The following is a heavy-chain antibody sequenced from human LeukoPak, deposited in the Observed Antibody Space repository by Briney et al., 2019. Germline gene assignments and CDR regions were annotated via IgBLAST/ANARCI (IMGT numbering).Heavy chain of an antibody. V-gene: IGHV4-31*03. CDR2: IYYSGST. Sequence: SETLSLTCTVFGGSISSGGYYWSWIRQHPGKGLEWIGYIYYSGSTYYNPSLKSRVTISVDTSKDQFSLKLSSVTAADTAVYYCATGRVYAPGYWGQGTLVTVSS. D-gene: IGHD2-8*01. J-gene: IGHJ4*02. CDR3: ATGRVYAPGY. CDR1: GGSISSGGYY.